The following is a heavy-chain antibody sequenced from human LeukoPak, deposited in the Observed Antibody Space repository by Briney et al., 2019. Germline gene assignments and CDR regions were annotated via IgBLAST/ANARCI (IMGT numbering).Heavy chain of an antibody. J-gene: IGHJ6*03. CDR2: IYHSGST. Sequence: PSETLSLTCAVSGGSISSGGYSWSWIRQPPGKGLEWIGYIYHSGSTYYNPSLKSRVTISVDRSKNQFSLKLSSVTAADTAVYYCARDTAMVYSLFGYYMDVWGKGTTVTVSS. V-gene: IGHV4-30-2*01. D-gene: IGHD5-18*01. CDR3: ARDTAMVYSLFGYYMDV. CDR1: GGSISSGGYS.